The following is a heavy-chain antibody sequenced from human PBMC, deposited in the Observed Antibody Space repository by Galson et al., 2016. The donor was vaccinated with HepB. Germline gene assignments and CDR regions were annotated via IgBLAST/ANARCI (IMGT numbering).Heavy chain of an antibody. CDR1: GFTVSDNY. D-gene: IGHD2-15*01. CDR2: IYSDGRT. J-gene: IGHJ4*02. Sequence: SLRLSCAVSGFTVSDNYMTWVRQAPGKGLEWVSLIYSDGRTNYAESAKGRFTISRDSTKNTVYLQMTSMRVEDSAVYYCASRPGYGRGGSCFGWYWGQGTLVTVSA. V-gene: IGHV3-53*01. CDR3: ASRPGYGRGGSCFGWY.